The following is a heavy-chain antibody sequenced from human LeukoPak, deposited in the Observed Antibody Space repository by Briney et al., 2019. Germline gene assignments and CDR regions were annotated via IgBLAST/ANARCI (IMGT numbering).Heavy chain of an antibody. D-gene: IGHD1-26*01. CDR3: ARSGRPLATRFDP. CDR1: GGSISSYY. V-gene: IGHV4-59*01. CDR2: IYYSGST. Sequence: SSETLSLTCTVSGGSISSYYWSWIRQPPGKGLEWIGYIYYSGSTNYNPSLKSRVTISVDTSKNQFSLKLTSVTAADTAVYYCARSGRPLATRFDPWGQGILVTVSS. J-gene: IGHJ5*02.